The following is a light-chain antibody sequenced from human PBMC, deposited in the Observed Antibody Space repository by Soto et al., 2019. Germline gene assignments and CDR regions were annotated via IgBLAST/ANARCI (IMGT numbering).Light chain of an antibody. Sequence: DIVMTQSPDSLAVSLGERATINCKSSRSILYSSNNKNYLAWYQQKPGHPPKLLIYWASTRASGVPDRFSGSGSGTDFALHISSLQAEDVAVYYCQQSFVGPYTFGQGTKLEIK. J-gene: IGKJ2*01. CDR1: RSILYSSNNKNY. CDR2: WAS. V-gene: IGKV4-1*01. CDR3: QQSFVGPYT.